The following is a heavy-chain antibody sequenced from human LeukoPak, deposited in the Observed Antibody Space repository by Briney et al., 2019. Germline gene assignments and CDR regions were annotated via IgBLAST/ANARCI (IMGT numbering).Heavy chain of an antibody. V-gene: IGHV3-23*01. CDR3: AKDLRSSGWYDWFDP. Sequence: GGSLRLSCAASGFTFSSYAMHWVRQAPGKGLEWVSAISGSGGSTYYADSVKGRFTISRDNSKNTLYLQMNSLRAEDTAVYYCAKDLRSSGWYDWFDPWGQGTLVTVSS. CDR1: GFTFSSYA. CDR2: ISGSGGST. D-gene: IGHD6-19*01. J-gene: IGHJ5*02.